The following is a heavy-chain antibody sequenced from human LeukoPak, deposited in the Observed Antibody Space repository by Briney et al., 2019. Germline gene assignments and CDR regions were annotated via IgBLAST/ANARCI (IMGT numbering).Heavy chain of an antibody. Sequence: GRSLRLSCAASGFTFDDYAMHWVRQAPGKGLEWVSGISWNSGSIGYADSVKGRFTISRDNAKNSLYLQMNSLRAEDMALYYCAKGEYSSSSAAFDIWGQGTMVTVSS. CDR3: AKGEYSSSSAAFDI. CDR1: GFTFDDYA. J-gene: IGHJ3*02. V-gene: IGHV3-9*03. D-gene: IGHD6-6*01. CDR2: ISWNSGSI.